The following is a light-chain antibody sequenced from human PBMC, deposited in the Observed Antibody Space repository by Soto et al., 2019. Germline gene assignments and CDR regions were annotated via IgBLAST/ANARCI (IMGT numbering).Light chain of an antibody. CDR2: DTS. CDR1: HTIASVY. Sequence: IVLTQSPASLSLSPGERATLSCGASHTIASVYLAWYQHKPGLAPRLLIYDTSIRATGIPDRFIGSGSGTYFTLTISRLAPEDFAVYYGQQYDTSLTFGGGTKVEIK. V-gene: IGKV3D-20*01. J-gene: IGKJ4*01. CDR3: QQYDTSLT.